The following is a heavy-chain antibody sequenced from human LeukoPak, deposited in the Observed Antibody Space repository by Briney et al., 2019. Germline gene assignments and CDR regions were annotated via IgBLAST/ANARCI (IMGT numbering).Heavy chain of an antibody. Sequence: SETLSLTCSVSGGSISSYYWTWIRLPPGKGLEWIGYRYYSGSTTYNPSLKSRVTISVDTSKSQFSLKLISVTAADTAIYYCARVRGDFETDWGQGTLVTVSS. CDR2: RYYSGST. V-gene: IGHV4-59*01. CDR3: ARVRGDFETD. D-gene: IGHD3-16*01. CDR1: GGSISSYY. J-gene: IGHJ1*01.